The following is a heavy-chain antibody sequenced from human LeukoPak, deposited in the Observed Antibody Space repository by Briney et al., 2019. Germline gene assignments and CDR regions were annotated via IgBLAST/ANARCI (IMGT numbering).Heavy chain of an antibody. CDR3: AARYCSNGVCHFY. J-gene: IGHJ4*02. CDR1: GFTFSSYW. CDR2: INSDGSTT. D-gene: IGHD2-8*01. Sequence: GGSLRLSCAASGFTFSSYWMHWVRQAPGKGLVWVSRINSDGSTTNYADSVKGRFTISRDNAKNTLFLQMNSLRAEDTAVYYCAARYCSNGVCHFYWGQGTLDTVSS. V-gene: IGHV3-74*01.